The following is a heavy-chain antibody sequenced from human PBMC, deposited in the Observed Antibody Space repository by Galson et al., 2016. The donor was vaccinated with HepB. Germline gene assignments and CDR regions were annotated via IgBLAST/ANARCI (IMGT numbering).Heavy chain of an antibody. CDR1: GFTVSNNY. Sequence: SLRLSCAAAGFTVSNNYMSWVRQAPGKGLEWVSVIYSGGSTYYADSVKGRFTISRDNSKNTLSLQMNSLRAEDTAVYYCARESRMVRGVITYFFDYWGQGTLVTVSS. D-gene: IGHD3-10*01. V-gene: IGHV3-53*01. CDR3: ARESRMVRGVITYFFDY. J-gene: IGHJ4*02. CDR2: IYSGGST.